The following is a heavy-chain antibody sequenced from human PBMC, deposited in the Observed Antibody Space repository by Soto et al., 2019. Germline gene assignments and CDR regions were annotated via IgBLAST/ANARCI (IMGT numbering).Heavy chain of an antibody. CDR2: IIPIFGTA. D-gene: IGHD3-3*01. CDR3: ARGLLNYDFWSGYEDVYYYYGMDV. J-gene: IGHJ6*02. CDR1: GGTFSSYA. Sequence: VKVSCKASGGTFSSYAISWVRQAPGQGLEWMGGIIPIFGTANYAQKFQGRVTITADESTSTAYMELSSLRSEDTAVYYCARGLLNYDFWSGYEDVYYYYGMDVWGQGTTVTVSS. V-gene: IGHV1-69*13.